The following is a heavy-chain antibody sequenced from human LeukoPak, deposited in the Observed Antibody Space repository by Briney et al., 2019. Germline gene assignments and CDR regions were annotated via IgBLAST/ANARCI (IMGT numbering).Heavy chain of an antibody. V-gene: IGHV6-1*01. D-gene: IGHD6-19*01. CDR2: TYYRSKWYN. Sequence: SQTLSLTCAISGDSVSSNSAAWNWIRQSPSRGLEWLGRTYYRSKWYNDYAVSVKSRITINPDTSKNQFSLKLNSVTAADTAVYYCARRILGGSGWTFDYWGQGTLVTVSS. J-gene: IGHJ4*02. CDR3: ARRILGGSGWTFDY. CDR1: GDSVSSNSAA.